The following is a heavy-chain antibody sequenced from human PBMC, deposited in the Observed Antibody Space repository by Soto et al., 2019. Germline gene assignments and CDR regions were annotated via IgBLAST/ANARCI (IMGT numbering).Heavy chain of an antibody. CDR2: INHSGTT. V-gene: IGHV4-34*01. D-gene: IGHD5-18*01. J-gene: IGHJ6*03. CDR3: ARGGQLERGNSYYYYLGV. CDR1: GGSFSDYY. Sequence: SETLSLTCAFYGGSFSDYYWNWIRQPPGKGLEWIGEINHSGTTNYNASLKSRLTISVDTSKSQFSLQLSSVTAADTAVYYCARGGQLERGNSYYYYLGVRAKGTTVTVPS.